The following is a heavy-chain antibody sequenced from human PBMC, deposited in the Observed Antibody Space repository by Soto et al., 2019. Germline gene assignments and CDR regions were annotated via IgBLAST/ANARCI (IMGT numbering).Heavy chain of an antibody. CDR3: ARVGGGSSGYYSGYYAFDI. Sequence: QVQLVQSGAEVKKPGSSVKVSCKASGGTFSSYAISWVRQAPGQGLEWMGGIIPIFGTANYAQKVQGRVTITADESTSTAYMELSSLRSEDTAVYYCARVGGGSSGYYSGYYAFDIWGQGTMVTVSS. D-gene: IGHD3-22*01. V-gene: IGHV1-69*01. CDR1: GGTFSSYA. CDR2: IIPIFGTA. J-gene: IGHJ3*02.